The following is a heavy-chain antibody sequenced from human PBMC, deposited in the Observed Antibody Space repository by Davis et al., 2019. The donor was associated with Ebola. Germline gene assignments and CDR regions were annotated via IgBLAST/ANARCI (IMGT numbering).Heavy chain of an antibody. J-gene: IGHJ6*03. CDR3: ARDHFLEWLEELYYYYYMDV. Sequence: GGSLRLSCAASGFTFSSYGMHWVRQAPGKGLEWVAVIWYDGSNKYYADSVKGRFTISRDNSKNTLYLQMNSLRAEDTAVYYCARDHFLEWLEELYYYYYMDVWGKGTTVTVSS. D-gene: IGHD3-3*01. CDR2: IWYDGSNK. V-gene: IGHV3-33*01. CDR1: GFTFSSYG.